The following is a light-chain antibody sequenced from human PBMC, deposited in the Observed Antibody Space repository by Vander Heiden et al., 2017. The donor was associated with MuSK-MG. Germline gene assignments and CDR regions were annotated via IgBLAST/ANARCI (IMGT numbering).Light chain of an antibody. CDR2: HVH. CDR3: SSYTPTNPV. CDR1: TPDVSVSNW. Sequence: QSVLTQPASVSGSPGQWSTIPCTGTTPDVSVSNWVSWCQQHTGICPKPLSSHVHHRPSAVSDRSAGSKYATTASLTISGLRAEAEAYYYCSSYTPTNPVFGGGTKLTVL. J-gene: IGLJ2*01. V-gene: IGLV2-14*03.